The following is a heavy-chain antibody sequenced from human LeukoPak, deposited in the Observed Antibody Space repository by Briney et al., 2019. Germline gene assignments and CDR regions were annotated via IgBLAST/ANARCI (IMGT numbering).Heavy chain of an antibody. J-gene: IGHJ4*02. Sequence: GGSLRLSCAASGFIVSDNYMSWVRQAPGKGLEWVSSISSGSSYIYYADSVNGRFTISRDNARNSLYLLMNSLRAEDTAIYYCARDRGSDTSGYEDFDYWGQGTLVTVSS. CDR2: ISSGSSYI. D-gene: IGHD3-22*01. CDR3: ARDRGSDTSGYEDFDY. CDR1: GFIVSDNY. V-gene: IGHV3-21*01.